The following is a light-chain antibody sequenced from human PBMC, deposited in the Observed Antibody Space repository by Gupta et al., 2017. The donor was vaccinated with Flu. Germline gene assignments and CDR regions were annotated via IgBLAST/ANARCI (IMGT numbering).Light chain of an antibody. Sequence: QSALTQPASVSGAPGQSITISCTGTSSDVGSYNLVSWYQQHPGKVPKHIIYEGNKRPSGVSNRFSGSKSGNTASLTIAGLQAEDEANYYCCSYAVQGVFGGGTKLTVL. CDR2: EGN. V-gene: IGLV2-23*01. CDR1: SSDVGSYNL. CDR3: CSYAVQGV. J-gene: IGLJ3*02.